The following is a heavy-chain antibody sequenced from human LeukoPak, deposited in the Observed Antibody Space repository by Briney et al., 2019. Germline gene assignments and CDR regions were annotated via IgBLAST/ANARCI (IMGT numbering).Heavy chain of an antibody. CDR3: ARDRDYAFDY. J-gene: IGHJ4*02. V-gene: IGHV3-53*01. Sequence: GGSLRLSCAASGFTVSSNYMSWVRQAPGKGLEWVSVIYSGGSTYYAGSVKGRFTISRDNSKNSLYLQMNSLRDEDTALYYCARDRDYAFDYWGQGTLVTVSS. CDR2: IYSGGST. D-gene: IGHD4-17*01. CDR1: GFTVSSNY.